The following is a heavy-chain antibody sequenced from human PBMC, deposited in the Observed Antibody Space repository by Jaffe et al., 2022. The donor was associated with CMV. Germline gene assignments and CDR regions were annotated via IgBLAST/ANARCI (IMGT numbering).Heavy chain of an antibody. CDR1: GGTFSSYA. CDR2: IIPILGIA. J-gene: IGHJ6*03. CDR3: ARMLTGEYCSSTSCYRDYYYYMDV. D-gene: IGHD2-2*01. Sequence: QVQLVQSGAEVKKPGSSVKVSCKASGGTFSSYAISWVRQAPGQGLEWMGRIIPILGIANYAQKFQGRVTITADKSTSTAYMELSSLRSEDTAVYYCARMLTGEYCSSTSCYRDYYYYMDVWGKGTTVTVSS. V-gene: IGHV1-69*09.